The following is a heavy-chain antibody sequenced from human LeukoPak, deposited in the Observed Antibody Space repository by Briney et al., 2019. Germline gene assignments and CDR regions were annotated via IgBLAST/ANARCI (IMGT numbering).Heavy chain of an antibody. CDR3: ARTSGYPYNFDN. J-gene: IGHJ4*02. CDR2: IYSGGAT. CDR1: GFTVSRNY. Sequence: PGGSLRLSCAASGFTVSRNYMTWVRQAPGKGLEWVSVIYSGGATYYADSVKGRFTISRDNSKNTLYLQTNSLRAEDTAVYYCARTSGYPYNFDNWGQGTLVTVSS. V-gene: IGHV3-53*01. D-gene: IGHD3-22*01.